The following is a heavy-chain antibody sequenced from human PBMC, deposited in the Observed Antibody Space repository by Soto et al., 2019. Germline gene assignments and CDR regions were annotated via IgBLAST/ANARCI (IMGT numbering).Heavy chain of an antibody. J-gene: IGHJ4*02. V-gene: IGHV1-69*01. CDR3: ARDGGRHSGGIDY. CDR2: IIPIFGTA. Sequence: QVQLVQSGAEVKKPGSSVTVSCKASGGTFSSYSINWVRQAPGQGLEWMGEIIPIFGTADYAQKFHGRVTITVDESTSTAYMELSSLRSGDTAVYYCARDGGRHSGGIDYWGQGTLVTVSS. D-gene: IGHD2-15*01. CDR1: GGTFSSYS.